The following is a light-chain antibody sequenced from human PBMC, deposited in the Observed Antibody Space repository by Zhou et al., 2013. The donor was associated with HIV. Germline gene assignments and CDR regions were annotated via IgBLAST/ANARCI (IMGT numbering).Light chain of an antibody. CDR3: QQSYSSLYT. Sequence: DIQMTQSPSSLSASVGDRVTITCRASQSISIYLNWYQQKPGKAPKLLIYGASSLQSGVPSRFSGSGSGTDFTLTISSLQPEDFATYYCQQSYSSLYTFGQGYQGGDQT. CDR2: GAS. V-gene: IGKV1-39*01. CDR1: QSISIY. J-gene: IGKJ2*01.